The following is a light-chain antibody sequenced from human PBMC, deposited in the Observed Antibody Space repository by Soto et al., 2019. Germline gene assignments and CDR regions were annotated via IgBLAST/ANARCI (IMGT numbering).Light chain of an antibody. CDR2: SNS. J-gene: IGLJ1*01. Sequence: QSVLTQPPSVSGTPGQRVTISCSGSSSNIGSNSVNWYQQVPGTAPKILIYSNSQRPSGVPDRFSGSKPGTSASLAISGLQSEDEADYYCGVWDDSVNVRYLFGTGTKVTVL. CDR1: SSNIGSNS. V-gene: IGLV1-44*01. CDR3: GVWDDSVNVRYL.